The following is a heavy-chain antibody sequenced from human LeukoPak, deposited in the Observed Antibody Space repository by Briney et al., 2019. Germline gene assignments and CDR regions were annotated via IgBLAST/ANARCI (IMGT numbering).Heavy chain of an antibody. CDR2: ISNSGSNR. J-gene: IGHJ4*02. CDR1: GFTFSTYA. Sequence: GGSLRLSCAASGFTFSTYALSWVRQAPGKGLEWVSYISNSGSNRYYADSVKGRFTISRDNAKNSVYLQMNSLRAEDTAVYYCARDLMIVMVEEEGSADYWGQGTLVTVSS. CDR3: ARDLMIVMVEEEGSADY. D-gene: IGHD3-22*01. V-gene: IGHV3-48*03.